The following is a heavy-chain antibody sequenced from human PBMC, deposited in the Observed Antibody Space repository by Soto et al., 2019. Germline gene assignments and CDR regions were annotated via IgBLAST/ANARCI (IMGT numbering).Heavy chain of an antibody. CDR2: FDPEDGET. CDR3: ATVELGYGDYATFDY. V-gene: IGHV1-24*01. CDR1: GYTLTELS. D-gene: IGHD4-17*01. J-gene: IGHJ4*02. Sequence: QVQLVQSGAEVKKPGASVKVSCKVSGYTLTELSMHWVRQAPGKGLEWMGGFDPEDGETIYAQKFQGGVTITEDTSTDTAYMDLSSLRSEDTAVYYCATVELGYGDYATFDYWGQGTLVTVSS.